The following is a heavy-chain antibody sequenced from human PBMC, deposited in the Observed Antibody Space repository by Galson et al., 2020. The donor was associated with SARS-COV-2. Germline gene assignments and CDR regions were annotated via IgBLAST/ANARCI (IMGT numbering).Heavy chain of an antibody. V-gene: IGHV3-33*01. Sequence: GALRLSCAASGFTFTDYAMHWVRQAPGKGLEWVALIWSDGSNKVYADSVKGRFSISRDNFKNTVDLQMDNLGVEDTALYYCARAIRTTPLYYFDFWGQGIPVTVSS. CDR3: ARAIRTTPLYYFDF. CDR1: GFTFTDYA. J-gene: IGHJ4*02. CDR2: IWSDGSNK. D-gene: IGHD1-1*01.